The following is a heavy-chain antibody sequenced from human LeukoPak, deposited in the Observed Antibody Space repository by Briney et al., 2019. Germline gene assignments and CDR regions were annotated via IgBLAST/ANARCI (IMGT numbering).Heavy chain of an antibody. Sequence: PGWSLRLSCAATGFTFRGSAMHEVRQASGKGLDWVGCIKSKDNSYATAYAASVKGRFTISRDDSKNTAYLQMNSLKTEDTAVYYCTRHEHGGIVGATSDYWGQGTLVTVSS. CDR3: TRHEHGGIVGATSDY. CDR2: IKSKDNSYAT. J-gene: IGHJ4*02. V-gene: IGHV3-73*01. CDR1: GFTFRGSA. D-gene: IGHD1-26*01.